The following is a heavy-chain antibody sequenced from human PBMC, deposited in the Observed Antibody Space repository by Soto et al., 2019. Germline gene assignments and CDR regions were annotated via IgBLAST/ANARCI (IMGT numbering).Heavy chain of an antibody. J-gene: IGHJ6*02. D-gene: IGHD1-1*01. CDR2: INHSGST. CDR1: GGSFSGYY. Sequence: SETLSLTCAVYGGSFSGYYWSWIRQPPGKGLEWIGEINHSGSTNYNPSLKSRVTISVDTSKNQFSLKLSSVTAEDTAVYYCARGTDDTQSASYHYGLDVCGQGTMVTVFS. V-gene: IGHV4-34*01. CDR3: ARGTDDTQSASYHYGLDV.